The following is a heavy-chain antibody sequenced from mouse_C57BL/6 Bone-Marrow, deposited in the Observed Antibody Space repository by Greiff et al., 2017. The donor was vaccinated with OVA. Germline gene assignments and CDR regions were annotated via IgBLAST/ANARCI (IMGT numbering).Heavy chain of an antibody. J-gene: IGHJ3*01. CDR2: IDPENGDT. CDR3: TKDYTNWGFAY. Sequence: VHVKQSGAELVRPGASVKLSCTASGFNIKDDYMHWVKQRPEQGLEWIGWIDPENGDTEYASKFQGKATITADTSSNTAYLQLSSLTSEDTAVYYCTKDYTNWGFAYWGQGTLVTVSA. D-gene: IGHD4-1*02. CDR1: GFNIKDDY. V-gene: IGHV14-4*01.